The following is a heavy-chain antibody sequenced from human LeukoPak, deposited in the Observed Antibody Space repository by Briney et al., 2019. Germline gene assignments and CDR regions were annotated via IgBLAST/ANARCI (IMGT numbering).Heavy chain of an antibody. Sequence: SVKVPCKASGGTFSSYAISWVRQAPGQGLEWMGGIIPIFGTANYAQKFQGRVTITADESTSTAYMELNRLRSEDTAVYYCAREGRRDGYNLPFDYWAREPWSPSPQ. CDR1: GGTFSSYA. V-gene: IGHV1-69*13. D-gene: IGHD5-24*01. CDR2: IIPIFGTA. J-gene: IGHJ4*02. CDR3: AREGRRDGYNLPFDY.